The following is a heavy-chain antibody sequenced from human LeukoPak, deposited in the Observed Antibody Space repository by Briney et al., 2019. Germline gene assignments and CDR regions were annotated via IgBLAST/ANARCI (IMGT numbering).Heavy chain of an antibody. J-gene: IGHJ4*02. D-gene: IGHD3-16*01. CDR2: IKHDGSEK. CDR3: AKQPIYEAYFDF. V-gene: IGHV3-7*01. Sequence: GGSLRLSCVASGFPFDRYWMSWVRQAPGKGLEWVANIKHDGSEKNFVDSVKGRFTISRDNAENSLFLQMNSLRADDTAVYFCAKQPIYEAYFDFWGQGTLVTVSS. CDR1: GFPFDRYW.